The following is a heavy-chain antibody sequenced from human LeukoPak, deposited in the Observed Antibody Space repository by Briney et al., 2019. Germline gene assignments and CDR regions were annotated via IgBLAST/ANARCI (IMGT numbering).Heavy chain of an antibody. Sequence: PGGSLRLSCAASGFTFSSYWMSWVRQAPGKGLEWVSSISSSSSYIYYADSVKGRFTISRDNAKNSLYLQMNSLRAEDTAVYYCARDLTYSGSRSEGFDPWGQGTLVTVSS. J-gene: IGHJ5*02. V-gene: IGHV3-21*01. CDR2: ISSSSSYI. CDR3: ARDLTYSGSRSEGFDP. D-gene: IGHD1-26*01. CDR1: GFTFSSYW.